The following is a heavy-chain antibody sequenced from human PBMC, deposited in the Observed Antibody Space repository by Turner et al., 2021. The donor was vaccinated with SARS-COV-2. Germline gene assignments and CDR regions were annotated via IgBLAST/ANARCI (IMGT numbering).Heavy chain of an antibody. J-gene: IGHJ6*02. CDR3: ARLPVGYYGSGSYYHYGMDV. Sequence: QLQLQESGPGLGKPSAPLSLTCTVSVGSISSSSSYGGWIRQPPGKGLEWIGSIYYSGSTYYNPSLKSRVTISVDTSKNQFSLKLSSVTAADTAVYYCARLPVGYYGSGSYYHYGMDVWGQGTTVTVSS. V-gene: IGHV4-39*01. CDR1: VGSISSSSSY. CDR2: IYYSGST. D-gene: IGHD3-10*01.